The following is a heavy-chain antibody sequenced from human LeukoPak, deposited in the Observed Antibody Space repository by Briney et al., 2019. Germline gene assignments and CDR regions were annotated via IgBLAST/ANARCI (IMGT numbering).Heavy chain of an antibody. V-gene: IGHV3-23*01. CDR3: AKHYYTSGSSGGRVFDY. J-gene: IGHJ4*02. D-gene: IGHD3-10*01. Sequence: GGSLRLSCAASGFTFSSYPMTWVRQAPGKGLEWVSTIGSSAGDTHYADSVKGRFTISRDNSKNSLYLQMNSLRAEDTAVYYCAKHYYTSGSSGGRVFDYWGQGTLVTVSS. CDR2: IGSSAGDT. CDR1: GFTFSSYP.